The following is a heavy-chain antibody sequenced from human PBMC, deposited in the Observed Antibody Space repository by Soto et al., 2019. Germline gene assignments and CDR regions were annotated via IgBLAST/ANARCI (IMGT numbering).Heavy chain of an antibody. D-gene: IGHD1-26*01. CDR3: VKEGKMGVEGFDF. CDR2: IYPGDSDT. CDR1: GYSFTSYW. Sequence: GESLKISCKGSGYSFTSYWIGWVRQMPGKGLEWMGIIYPGDSDTRYSPSFQGRFTISRDNSKNTLYLQMNSLRAEDTAIYYCVKEGKMGVEGFDFWGQGTLVTVSS. J-gene: IGHJ4*02. V-gene: IGHV5-51*01.